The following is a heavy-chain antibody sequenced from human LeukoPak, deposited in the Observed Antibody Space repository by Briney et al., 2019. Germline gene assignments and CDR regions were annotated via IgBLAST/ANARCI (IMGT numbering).Heavy chain of an antibody. CDR2: INHSGST. CDR1: SGSLSGYY. J-gene: IGHJ5*02. CDR3: ARGRVVGVPPGWFDP. D-gene: IGHD1-26*01. V-gene: IGHV4-34*01. Sequence: SETLSLTCAVYSGSLSGYYWSWIRQPPGKGLEWIGEINHSGSTDYNPSVKSRVIVSVDTSKKYFSLKLSSVTAADTAVYYCARGRVVGVPPGWFDPWGQGTLVTVSS.